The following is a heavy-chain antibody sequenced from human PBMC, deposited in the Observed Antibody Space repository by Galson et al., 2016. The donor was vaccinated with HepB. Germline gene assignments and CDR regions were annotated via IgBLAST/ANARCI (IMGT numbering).Heavy chain of an antibody. D-gene: IGHD3-22*01. Sequence: SVKVSCKVSGYTLTQSYIHWVRQAPGKGLEWMGGFAPEDGEIRSAQTLQDRLTLTQATSTNTAFMELSNLSSEDTALYYCAIGSQWSSAYYYALDYWGQGTLGPVSS. V-gene: IGHV1-24*01. CDR1: GYTLTQSY. CDR3: AIGSQWSSAYYYALDY. CDR2: FAPEDGEI. J-gene: IGHJ4*02.